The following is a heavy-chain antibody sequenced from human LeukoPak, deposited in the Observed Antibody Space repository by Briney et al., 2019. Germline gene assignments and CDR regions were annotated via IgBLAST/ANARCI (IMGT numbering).Heavy chain of an antibody. CDR1: GGSISSSSYY. D-gene: IGHD3-3*01. J-gene: IGHJ4*02. CDR3: ARDSRYSE. CDR2: IYYSGST. Sequence: SETLSLTCTVSGGSISSSSYYWGWLRQPPGKGLEWIGSIYYSGSTYYNPSLKSRVTISVDTSKNQFSLKLSSVTAADTAVYYCARDSRYSEWGQGTLVTVSS. V-gene: IGHV4-39*07.